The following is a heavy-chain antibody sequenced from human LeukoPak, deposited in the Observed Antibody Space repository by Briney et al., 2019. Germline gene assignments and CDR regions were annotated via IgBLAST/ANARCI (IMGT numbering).Heavy chain of an antibody. CDR3: ARDLSYSSSPLDY. V-gene: IGHV3-48*01. CDR1: GFTFSSYS. CDR2: ISSSSSTI. Sequence: PGGSLRLSCAASGFTFSSYSMNWVRRAPGKGLEWVSYISSSSSTIYYADSVKGRFTISRDSAKNSLYLQMNSLRAEDTAVYYCARDLSYSSSPLDYWGQGTLVTVSS. J-gene: IGHJ4*02. D-gene: IGHD6-6*01.